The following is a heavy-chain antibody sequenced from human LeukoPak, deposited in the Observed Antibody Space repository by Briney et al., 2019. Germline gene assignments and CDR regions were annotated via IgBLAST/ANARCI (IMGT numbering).Heavy chain of an antibody. D-gene: IGHD6-19*01. V-gene: IGHV1-69*13. Sequence: SVKVSCKASGGTFSSYAISWVRQAPGQGLEWMGGIIPIFGTANYAQKFQGRVTITADESTSTAYMELSSLRSEDTAVYYCARGSSYSSGWYGEDYWGQGTLVTVSS. CDR1: GGTFSSYA. J-gene: IGHJ4*02. CDR2: IIPIFGTA. CDR3: ARGSSYSSGWYGEDY.